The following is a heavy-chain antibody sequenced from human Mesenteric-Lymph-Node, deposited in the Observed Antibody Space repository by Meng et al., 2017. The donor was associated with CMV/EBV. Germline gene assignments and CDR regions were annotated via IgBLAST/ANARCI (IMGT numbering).Heavy chain of an antibody. J-gene: IGHJ4*02. CDR2: ISGSGGST. Sequence: GESLKISCAASGFTFSSYAMSWVRQAPGKGLEWVSAISGSGGSTYYADSVKGRFTISRDNAKNSLSLQINSLGPEDTALYYCAKDLAGQKLDNYLGWVDYWGQGTLVTSPQ. CDR3: AKDLAGQKLDNYLGWVDY. CDR1: GFTFSSYA. V-gene: IGHV3-23*01. D-gene: IGHD5-24*01.